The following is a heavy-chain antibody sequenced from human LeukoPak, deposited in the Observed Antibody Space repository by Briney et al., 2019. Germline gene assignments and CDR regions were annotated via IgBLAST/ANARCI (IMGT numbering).Heavy chain of an antibody. D-gene: IGHD6-19*01. Sequence: PGGSLRLSCAASGFTFSSYWMSWVRQAPGKGLEWVANIKQDGSEKYYVDSVKGRFTISRDNAKNSLYLQMNSLRAEDTAVYYCARDQTLYSSGWYGIWGQGTLVTVSS. V-gene: IGHV3-7*01. CDR3: ARDQTLYSSGWYGI. CDR1: GFTFSSYW. CDR2: IKQDGSEK. J-gene: IGHJ4*02.